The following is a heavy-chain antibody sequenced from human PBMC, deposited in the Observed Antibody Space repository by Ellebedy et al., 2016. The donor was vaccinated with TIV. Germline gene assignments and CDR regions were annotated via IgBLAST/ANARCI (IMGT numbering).Heavy chain of an antibody. Sequence: GGSLRLSXVASGLSVSDNYMSWVRQAPGKGLEWVSVLYSGGSTYYPDSVKGRFTISRDNSNNTLYLQMNSLRAEDMAVYYCARGGAYDSSDYWGQGTLVTVSS. CDR2: LYSGGST. V-gene: IGHV3-53*01. CDR1: GLSVSDNY. J-gene: IGHJ4*02. D-gene: IGHD5-12*01. CDR3: ARGGAYDSSDY.